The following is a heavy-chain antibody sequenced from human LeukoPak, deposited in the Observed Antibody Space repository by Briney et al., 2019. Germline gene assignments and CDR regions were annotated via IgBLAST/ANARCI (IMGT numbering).Heavy chain of an antibody. CDR3: ARVLGVAAPFDY. J-gene: IGHJ4*02. D-gene: IGHD2-15*01. Sequence: PGGSLRLSCAASGFTFSGYWMSWVRQAPGKGLEWVANIKQDGSEKYYVDSVKGRFTISRDNARHSLFLQMNSLRAEDTAVYYCARVLGVAAPFDYWAREPWSPSPQ. V-gene: IGHV3-7*05. CDR2: IKQDGSEK. CDR1: GFTFSGYW.